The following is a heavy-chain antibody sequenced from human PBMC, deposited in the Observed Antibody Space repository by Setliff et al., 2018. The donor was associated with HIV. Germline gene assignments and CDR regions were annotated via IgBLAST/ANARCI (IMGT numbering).Heavy chain of an antibody. J-gene: IGHJ4*02. Sequence: GGSLRLSCAASGFTFDVYTMTWVRQAPGKGLEWVSGINWNGGSTGYEDSVKGRFTISRDNAKNSLYLQMNSLRAEDTALYYCARDLDSSGRDDWGLGTLVTVSS. V-gene: IGHV3-20*04. CDR3: ARDLDSSGRDD. CDR2: INWNGGST. D-gene: IGHD3-22*01. CDR1: GFTFDVYT.